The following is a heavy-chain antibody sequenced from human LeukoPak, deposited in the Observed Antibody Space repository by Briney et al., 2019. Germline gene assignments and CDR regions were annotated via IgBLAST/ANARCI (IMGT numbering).Heavy chain of an antibody. D-gene: IGHD3-10*01. CDR3: ARAGWFGEFPTRGMDV. CDR1: GHTFTGYY. CDR2: INPNSGGT. Sequence: ASVKVSCKASGHTFTGYYMHWVRQAPGQGLEWMGWINPNSGGTNYAQKFQGRVTMTRDTSISTAYMELSRLRSDDTAVYYCARAGWFGEFPTRGMDVWGQGTTVTVSS. V-gene: IGHV1-2*02. J-gene: IGHJ6*02.